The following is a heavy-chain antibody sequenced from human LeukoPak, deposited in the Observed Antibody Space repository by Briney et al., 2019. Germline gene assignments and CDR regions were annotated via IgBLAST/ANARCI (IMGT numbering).Heavy chain of an antibody. CDR2: IYTNENT. CDR1: GGSISIYY. Sequence: PSETLSLTCTVSGGSISIYYWNWIRQPAGKGLEWIGRIYTNENTFFNPSLKSRVTMSVDTSKNQFSLQLTSVTAADAAVYYCARSPDSSGYYGGGIIDYWGQGTLVTVSS. D-gene: IGHD6-19*01. V-gene: IGHV4-4*07. CDR3: ARSPDSSGYYGGGIIDY. J-gene: IGHJ4*02.